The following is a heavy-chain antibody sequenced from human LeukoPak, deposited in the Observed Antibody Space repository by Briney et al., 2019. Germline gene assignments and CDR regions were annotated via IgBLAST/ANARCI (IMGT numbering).Heavy chain of an antibody. D-gene: IGHD3-22*01. CDR1: GYTFTSYG. CDR2: ISAYNGNT. Sequence: ASVKVSCKASGYTFTSYGISWVRQAPGQGLEWMGWISAYNGNTNYAQKLQGRVTMTTDTSTSTACMELRSLRSDDTAVYYCARELPGSGHYYDSSGYYLPDAFDIWGQGTMVTVSS. V-gene: IGHV1-18*01. CDR3: ARELPGSGHYYDSSGYYLPDAFDI. J-gene: IGHJ3*02.